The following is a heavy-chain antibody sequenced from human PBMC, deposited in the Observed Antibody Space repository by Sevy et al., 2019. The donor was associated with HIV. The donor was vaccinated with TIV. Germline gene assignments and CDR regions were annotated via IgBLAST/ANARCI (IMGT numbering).Heavy chain of an antibody. Sequence: GGSLRLSCAASGFTLSSYGMHWVRQAPGKGLEWVAVIRYDGSNKHYAASVKGRFTISRDNSRNTLFLQMNSLGLDDTAVYYCARDPTFSSDTRGYYPFDSWGQGTLVTVSS. V-gene: IGHV3-30*02. CDR2: IRYDGSNK. CDR3: ARDPTFSSDTRGYYPFDS. CDR1: GFTLSSYG. J-gene: IGHJ4*02. D-gene: IGHD3-22*01.